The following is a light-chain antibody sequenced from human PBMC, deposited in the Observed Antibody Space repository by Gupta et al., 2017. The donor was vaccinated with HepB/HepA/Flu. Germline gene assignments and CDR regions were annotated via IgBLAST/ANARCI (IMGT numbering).Light chain of an antibody. Sequence: GERVTLSCRASQTVNSRYFAWYQQKPGQAPRVLIYGASSRATGTPDRFSGSGSGTDFTLTISRLEPEDFAVYYCQQYGSSFPITFGQGTRLDMK. V-gene: IGKV3-20*01. CDR2: GAS. CDR3: QQYGSSFPIT. CDR1: QTVNSRY. J-gene: IGKJ5*01.